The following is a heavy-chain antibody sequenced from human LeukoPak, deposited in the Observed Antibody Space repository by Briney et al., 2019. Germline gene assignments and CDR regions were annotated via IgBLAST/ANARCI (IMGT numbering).Heavy chain of an antibody. Sequence: PGGSLTLSCTASGFTFSSYAMNWVRQAPGTGLDWVSGIGADGTFTYYADSVKGRFTISTNNSSNTMYLQMNSLRADDTADYYVSKGLDYTNYGYCFDYWGQGTLVTVSS. J-gene: IGHJ4*02. V-gene: IGHV3-23*01. CDR2: IGADGTFT. CDR3: SKGLDYTNYGYCFDY. D-gene: IGHD4-11*01. CDR1: GFTFSSYA.